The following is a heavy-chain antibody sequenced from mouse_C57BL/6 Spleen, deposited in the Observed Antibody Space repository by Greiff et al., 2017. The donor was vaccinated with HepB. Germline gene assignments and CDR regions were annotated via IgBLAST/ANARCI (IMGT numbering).Heavy chain of an antibody. J-gene: IGHJ4*01. CDR3: ARSDSSVYVGSHYAMDY. CDR1: GYAFSSSW. D-gene: IGHD3-2*02. Sequence: VQLQQSGPELVKPGASVKISCKASGYAFSSSWMNWVKQRPGKGLEWIGRIYPGDGDTNYNGKFKGKATLTADKSSSTAYMQLSSLTSEDSAVYFGARSDSSVYVGSHYAMDYWGQGTSVTVSS. CDR2: IYPGDGDT. V-gene: IGHV1-82*01.